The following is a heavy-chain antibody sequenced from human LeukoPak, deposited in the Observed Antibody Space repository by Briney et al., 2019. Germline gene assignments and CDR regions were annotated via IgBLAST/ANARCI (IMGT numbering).Heavy chain of an antibody. CDR1: GGSFSGYY. D-gene: IGHD5-18*01. Sequence: SETLSLTCAVYGGSFSGYYWSWIRQPPGKGLEWIGEINHSGSTNYNPSLKSRVTISVDTSKNQFSLKLSSVTAADTAVYYCAGGYSYGYYYMDVWGKGTTVTISS. CDR3: AGGYSYGYYYMDV. J-gene: IGHJ6*03. CDR2: INHSGST. V-gene: IGHV4-34*01.